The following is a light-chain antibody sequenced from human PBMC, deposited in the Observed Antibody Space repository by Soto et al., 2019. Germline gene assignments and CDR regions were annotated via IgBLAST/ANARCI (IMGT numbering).Light chain of an antibody. CDR3: SSYTNINTRACV. Sequence: QSALTQPRSVSGSPGQSVTISCTGTSSDVGAYNYVSWYQKYPGKAPKLMIYDVSKRPSGVPDRFSGSKSGNTASLTISGLQAEDEAEYYCSSYTNINTRACVFGTGTKLTVL. CDR1: SSDVGAYNY. V-gene: IGLV2-11*01. CDR2: DVS. J-gene: IGLJ1*01.